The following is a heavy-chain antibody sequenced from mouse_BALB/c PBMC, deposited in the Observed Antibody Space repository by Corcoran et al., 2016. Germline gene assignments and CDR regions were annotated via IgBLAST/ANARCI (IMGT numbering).Heavy chain of an antibody. CDR1: GFNIKDTY. CDR2: IDPANGNT. V-gene: IGHV14-3*02. D-gene: IGHD4-1*01. J-gene: IGHJ2*01. Sequence: EVQLQQSGAELVKPGASVKLSCTASGFNIKDTYMHWVKQRPEQGLEWIGRIDPANGNTKYDPKYQGKATVTEDTSSNTAYLQLSSLTSEDTAVYYCANWDYWGQGTTLTVSS. CDR3: ANWDY.